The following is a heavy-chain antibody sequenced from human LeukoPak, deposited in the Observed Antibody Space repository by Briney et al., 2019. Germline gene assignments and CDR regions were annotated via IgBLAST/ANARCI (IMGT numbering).Heavy chain of an antibody. V-gene: IGHV1-69*13. CDR3: ARDSAYGDYEDGYFDY. D-gene: IGHD4-17*01. J-gene: IGHJ4*02. CDR1: GGTFSSYA. Sequence: SVKVSCKASGGTFSSYAISWVRQAPGQGLEWMGGIIPIFGTANYAQKFQGRVTITADESTSTAYMELSSLRSEDTAVYYCARDSAYGDYEDGYFDYWGQGTLVTVSS. CDR2: IIPIFGTA.